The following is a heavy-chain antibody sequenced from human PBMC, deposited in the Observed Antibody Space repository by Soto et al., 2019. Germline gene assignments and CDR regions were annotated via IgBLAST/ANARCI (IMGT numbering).Heavy chain of an antibody. Sequence: QVHLVQSGAEVKKPGASVKVSCKGSGYDFTTYGITWVRQAPGQGLEWMAWISAHNGNTDYAQKLQGRVTVTRDTSTSRAYMELRSLRSDDTAVYYCVRGRYGDYWGQGALVTVSS. CDR2: ISAHNGNT. J-gene: IGHJ4*02. CDR1: GYDFTTYG. D-gene: IGHD1-1*01. V-gene: IGHV1-18*01. CDR3: VRGRYGDY.